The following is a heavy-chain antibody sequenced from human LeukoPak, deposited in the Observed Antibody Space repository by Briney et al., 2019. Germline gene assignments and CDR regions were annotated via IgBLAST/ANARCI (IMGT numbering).Heavy chain of an antibody. Sequence: SETLSLTCAVYGGSFSGYYWSWIRQPPGKGLEWIGEINHSGSTNYNPSLKSRVTTSVDTSKNQFSLKVRSVIAADTAVYYCARGDVDPYAFDIWGQGTMVTVSS. CDR1: GGSFSGYY. CDR2: INHSGST. V-gene: IGHV4-34*01. CDR3: ARGDVDPYAFDI. D-gene: IGHD3-10*02. J-gene: IGHJ3*02.